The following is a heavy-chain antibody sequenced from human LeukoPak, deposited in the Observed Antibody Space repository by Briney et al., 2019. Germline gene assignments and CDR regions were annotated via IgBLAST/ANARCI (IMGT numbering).Heavy chain of an antibody. Sequence: PGGSLRLSCAASGFTFSSYAMSWVRQAPGKGLEWVANIKKDGSEKYYLDSVRGRFTISRDNAKTSLYLQMNSLRAEDTAVYYCARHLSGVTGYTYGRGIDYWGQGTLVTVSS. J-gene: IGHJ4*02. CDR3: ARHLSGVTGYTYGRGIDY. CDR1: GFTFSSYA. D-gene: IGHD5-18*01. CDR2: IKKDGSEK. V-gene: IGHV3-7*01.